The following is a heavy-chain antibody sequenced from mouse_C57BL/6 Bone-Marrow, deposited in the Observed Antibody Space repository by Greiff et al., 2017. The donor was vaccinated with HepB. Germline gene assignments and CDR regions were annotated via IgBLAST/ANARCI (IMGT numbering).Heavy chain of an antibody. CDR1: GFTFSDYY. Sequence: EVKVIESGGGLVQPGGSLKLSCAASGFTFSDYYMYWVRQTPEKRLEWVAYISNGGGSTYYPDTVKGRFTISRDNAKNTLYLQMSRLKSEDTAMYYCARHDTTVVAAPVDVGGTGTTVTVSS. CDR3: ARHDTTVVAAPVDV. CDR2: ISNGGGST. J-gene: IGHJ1*03. V-gene: IGHV5-12*01. D-gene: IGHD1-1*01.